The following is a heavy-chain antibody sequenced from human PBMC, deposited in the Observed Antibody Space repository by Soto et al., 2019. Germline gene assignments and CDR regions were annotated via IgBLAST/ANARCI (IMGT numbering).Heavy chain of an antibody. Sequence: PGESLKISCKGSGYSFSNFWIGWVRQMPGRGLEWVGIIFPSDSEIKYSPSFQGQVTISADTSISTAYLQWDTLKASDSAMYYCARHSGGNGYYYVDGYFDSWGQGTPVTVSS. V-gene: IGHV5-51*01. CDR2: IFPSDSEI. CDR1: GYSFSNFW. D-gene: IGHD3-22*01. J-gene: IGHJ4*02. CDR3: ARHSGGNGYYYVDGYFDS.